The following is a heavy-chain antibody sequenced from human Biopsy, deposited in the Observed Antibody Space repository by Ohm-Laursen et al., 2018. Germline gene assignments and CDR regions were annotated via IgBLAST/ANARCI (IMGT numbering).Heavy chain of an antibody. Sequence: EASVKASCKVSSYTFTDYNIHWMRQAPGQGLEWLGYINCKTGATNYAQKFQGTVTMTRDTSISTAYLALGSLRSADTAIYYCARDPLNGHKHFDYWGQGSLVTVSS. V-gene: IGHV1-2*02. D-gene: IGHD2-8*01. CDR1: SYTFTDYN. J-gene: IGHJ4*02. CDR2: INCKTGAT. CDR3: ARDPLNGHKHFDY.